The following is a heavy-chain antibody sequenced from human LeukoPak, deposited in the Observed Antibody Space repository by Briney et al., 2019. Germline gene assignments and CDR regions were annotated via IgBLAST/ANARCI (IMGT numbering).Heavy chain of an antibody. CDR1: GGSFSGYY. Sequence: SETLSLTCAVYGGSFSGYYWSWIRQPPGKGLEWIGEINHSGSTNYNPSLKSRVTISVDTSKNQCSLKLSSVTAADTAVYYCASSAYDFWSGSLDWFDPWGQGTLVTVSS. CDR2: INHSGST. D-gene: IGHD3-3*01. CDR3: ASSAYDFWSGSLDWFDP. J-gene: IGHJ5*02. V-gene: IGHV4-34*01.